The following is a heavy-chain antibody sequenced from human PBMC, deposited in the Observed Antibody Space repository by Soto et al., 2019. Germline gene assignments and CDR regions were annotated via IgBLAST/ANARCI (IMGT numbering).Heavy chain of an antibody. CDR1: GGTFSSFT. Sequence: QVQLVQSGAEVKKPGSSVKVSCKASGGTFSSFTISWVRQAPGQGLEWMGGIIPIYGTANYAQKFQGRVTITAEHSRRTAYMGRGSLRSEDPAVYYCPKDRRADGEPYTSSAMDAGGQGPTVTVSS. CDR2: IIPIYGTA. CDR3: PKDRRADGEPYTSSAMDA. D-gene: IGHD7-27*01. V-gene: IGHV1-69*01. J-gene: IGHJ6*02.